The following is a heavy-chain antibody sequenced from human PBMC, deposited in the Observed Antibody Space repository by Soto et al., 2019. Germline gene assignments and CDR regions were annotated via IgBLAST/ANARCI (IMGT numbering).Heavy chain of an antibody. CDR1: GGSFSGYY. CDR3: ARGRSRDGGY. D-gene: IGHD2-2*01. J-gene: IGHJ4*02. Sequence: QVQLQQWGAGLLKPSETLSLTYAVYGGSFSGYYWSWIRQPPGKGLEWIGEINHSGSTNYNPSLKSRVTISVDTSKNQFSLKLSSVTAADTAVYYCARGRSRDGGYWGQGTLVTVSS. CDR2: INHSGST. V-gene: IGHV4-34*01.